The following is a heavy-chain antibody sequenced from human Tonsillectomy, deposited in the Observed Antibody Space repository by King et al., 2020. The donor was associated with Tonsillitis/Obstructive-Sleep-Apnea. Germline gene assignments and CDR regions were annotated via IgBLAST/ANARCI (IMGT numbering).Heavy chain of an antibody. CDR3: ARLPPPPRQQWLPPSPFDN. CDR2: IYPGDSDT. J-gene: IGHJ4*02. Sequence: QLVQSGAEVKKPGESVKISCKGLGYSFTGYWIGWVRQMPGKGLEWMGNIYPGDSDTRYSPSFQGQVTISADKSSSTAYLQWSRLKASDSAMYYCARLPPPPRQQWLPPSPFDNWGQGTLVTVSS. D-gene: IGHD6-19*01. CDR1: GYSFTGYW. V-gene: IGHV5-51*03.